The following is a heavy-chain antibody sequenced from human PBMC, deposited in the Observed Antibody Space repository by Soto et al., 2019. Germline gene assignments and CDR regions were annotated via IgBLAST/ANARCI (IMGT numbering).Heavy chain of an antibody. Sequence: PSETLSLTCTFSGGSVSSGSYYWSWIRQPAGKGLERVGYSYYSGSTNYTPSLKSRVTISVDTSKNQFSLKLSSVTAADTAVYYCARETYDILTVSKFFDYWGQGTLVTVSX. CDR2: SYYSGST. CDR1: GGSVSSGSYY. J-gene: IGHJ4*02. D-gene: IGHD3-9*01. V-gene: IGHV4-61*01. CDR3: ARETYDILTVSKFFDY.